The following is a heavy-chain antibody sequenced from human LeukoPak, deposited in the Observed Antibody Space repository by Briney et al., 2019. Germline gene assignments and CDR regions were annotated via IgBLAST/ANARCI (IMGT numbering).Heavy chain of an antibody. CDR1: GFSFSSYW. V-gene: IGHV3-7*01. J-gene: IGHJ1*01. CDR3: GGSQHVTRDFQT. Sequence: GGSLRLSCAVSGFSFSSYWMSWVRQAPGKPLEWVANIDKSGRDKHYVDSVKGRFTISRDNAKNSLYLQMDSLRVDDTALYYCGGSQHVTRDFQTWGQGTLVTVSS. D-gene: IGHD3-10*02. CDR2: IDKSGRDK.